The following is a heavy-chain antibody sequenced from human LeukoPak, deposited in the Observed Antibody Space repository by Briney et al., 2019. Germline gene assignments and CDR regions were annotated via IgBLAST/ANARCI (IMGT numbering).Heavy chain of an antibody. CDR3: ARGRGGWPNYYYYMDV. CDR2: IYYSGST. V-gene: IGHV4-39*07. CDR1: GGSISSSSYY. Sequence: PSETLSLTCTVSGGSISSSSYYWGWIRQPPGKGLEWIGSIYYSGSTYYNPSLKSRVTISVDTSKNQFSLKLSSVTAADTAVYYCARGRGGWPNYYYYMDVWGKGTTVTISS. D-gene: IGHD5-24*01. J-gene: IGHJ6*03.